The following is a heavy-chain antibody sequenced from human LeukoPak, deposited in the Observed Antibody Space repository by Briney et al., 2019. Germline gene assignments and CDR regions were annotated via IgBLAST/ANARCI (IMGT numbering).Heavy chain of an antibody. J-gene: IGHJ4*02. Sequence: ASVQVSCKASGYTFTSYYMHWVRQAPGQGLEWVGIVNPSGGRKSYTTQYQGRVKITAAQSTRPAYMELGSLRAEDTAVYYCAKGSDYYGSGPFDSWGQGTLVTVSS. CDR1: GYTFTSYY. CDR2: VNPSGGRK. CDR3: AKGSDYYGSGPFDS. D-gene: IGHD3-10*01. V-gene: IGHV1-46*01.